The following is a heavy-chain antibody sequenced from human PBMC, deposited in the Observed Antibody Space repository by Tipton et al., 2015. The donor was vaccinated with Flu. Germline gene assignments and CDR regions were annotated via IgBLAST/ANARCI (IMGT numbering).Heavy chain of an antibody. Sequence: TLSLTCTVSGGSISSYYWSWIRQPAGKGLEWIGRIYTSGSTNYNPSLKSRVTMSVDTSKNQFSLKLSSVTAADTAIYYCARDSPYDSSGYYSDYWGQGTQVTVSS. CDR3: ARDSPYDSSGYYSDY. CDR2: IYTSGST. J-gene: IGHJ4*02. D-gene: IGHD3-22*01. CDR1: GGSISSYY. V-gene: IGHV4-4*07.